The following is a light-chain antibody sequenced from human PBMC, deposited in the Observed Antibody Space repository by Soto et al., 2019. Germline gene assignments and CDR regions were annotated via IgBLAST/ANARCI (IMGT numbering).Light chain of an antibody. CDR1: QSISSY. Sequence: EIVLTQSPASLSSSVGDRATLSFWASQSISSYLTWYQQKPGQAPKLLIYDASNSDTGIPSRFSGSGSGTDFTLTTSSLEPEDFAVYYCQQRSNWPGTFGPGTKVDIK. V-gene: IGKV3-11*01. J-gene: IGKJ3*01. CDR3: QQRSNWPGT. CDR2: DAS.